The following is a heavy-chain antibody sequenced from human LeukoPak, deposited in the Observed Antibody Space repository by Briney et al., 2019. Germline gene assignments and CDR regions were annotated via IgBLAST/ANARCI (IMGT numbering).Heavy chain of an antibody. CDR2: IYHSGST. J-gene: IGHJ4*02. CDR3: ARYTGVNGYYFDY. V-gene: IGHV4-39*02. D-gene: IGHD2-8*01. CDR1: GGSISSRSYY. Sequence: SETLSLTCNVSGGSISSRSYYWSWLRQPPGKGLEWIATIYHSGSTYYDASLKSRVTISVDTSKSHFSLKLSSVTAADTAMYYCARYTGVNGYYFDYWGQGTLVTVSS.